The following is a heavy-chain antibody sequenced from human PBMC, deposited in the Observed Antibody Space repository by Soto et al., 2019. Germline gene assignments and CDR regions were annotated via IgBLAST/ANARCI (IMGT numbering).Heavy chain of an antibody. CDR2: ISVYNGDT. CDR1: GYTFTTYG. D-gene: IGHD5-12*01. CDR3: ARDAPDIVAIPDAFDI. V-gene: IGHV1-18*01. Sequence: GASVKVSCKASGYTFTTYGISWVRQAPGQGLEWMGWISVYNGDTKYAQKVQGRVTITADKSTSTAYMELSSLRSEDTAVYYCARDAPDIVAIPDAFDIWGQGTMVTVSS. J-gene: IGHJ3*02.